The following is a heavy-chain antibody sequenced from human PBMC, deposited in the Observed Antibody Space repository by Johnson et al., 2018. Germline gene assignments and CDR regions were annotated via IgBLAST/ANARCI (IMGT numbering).Heavy chain of an antibody. CDR2: IIPIFGTA. J-gene: IGHJ6*02. D-gene: IGHD3-16*01. Sequence: VQLVESGAEVKKPGSSVKVSCKASGGTFSSYAISWVRQAPGQGLEWMGGIIPIFGTANYAQKFQGRVTITADESTSTAYMELSSLGSEDTAGYYGARTPMQGGGMDVWGQGTTVTVSS. V-gene: IGHV1-69*01. CDR3: ARTPMQGGGMDV. CDR1: GGTFSSYA.